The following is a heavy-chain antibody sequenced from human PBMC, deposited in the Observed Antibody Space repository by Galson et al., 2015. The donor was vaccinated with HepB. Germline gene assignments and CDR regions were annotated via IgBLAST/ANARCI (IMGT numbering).Heavy chain of an antibody. D-gene: IGHD5-18*01. Sequence: SLRLSCAASGFTFSTSWMSWLRQAPGKGLEWVANIKEDGSEKYYVDSVKGRFTISRDNAKNSLSLQMNSLRAEDTALYYCASRPGGYGYGYYVYWGQGTLVTVSS. CDR1: GFTFSTSW. V-gene: IGHV3-7*03. J-gene: IGHJ4*02. CDR2: IKEDGSEK. CDR3: ASRPGGYGYGYYVY.